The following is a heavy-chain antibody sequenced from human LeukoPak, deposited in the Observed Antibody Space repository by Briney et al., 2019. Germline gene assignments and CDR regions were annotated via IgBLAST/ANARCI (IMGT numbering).Heavy chain of an antibody. V-gene: IGHV3-33*01. CDR2: IWNDGSNK. CDR1: GFTFNVYG. D-gene: IGHD3-16*01. CDR3: ARAVGPFDY. J-gene: IGHJ4*02. Sequence: PGGPLRLSCAASGFTFNVYGIHWVRQAPGKGLEWVAVIWNDGSNKYYADSVKGRFTISRDNSKDTLYLQMNSLRVEDTAVYYCARAVGPFDYWGQGTLVTVSA.